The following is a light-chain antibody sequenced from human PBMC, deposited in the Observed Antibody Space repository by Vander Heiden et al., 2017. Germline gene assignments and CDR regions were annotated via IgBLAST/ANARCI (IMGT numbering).Light chain of an antibody. Sequence: SSELTQPPSVSVSPGQTASITCSGDKLGDKYVCWYQQKPGQSPVLVIHQDSKRPSGIPERCSGSNSGNTATLTISGTQAMDEADYYCQAWDSSQVVFGGGTKLT. CDR1: KLGDKY. CDR3: QAWDSSQVV. CDR2: QDS. V-gene: IGLV3-1*01. J-gene: IGLJ2*01.